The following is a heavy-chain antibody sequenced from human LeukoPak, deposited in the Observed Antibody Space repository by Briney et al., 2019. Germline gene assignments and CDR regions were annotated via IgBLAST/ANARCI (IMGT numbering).Heavy chain of an antibody. D-gene: IGHD3-3*01. V-gene: IGHV1-18*01. CDR1: GGTFSSYA. Sequence: GASVKVSCKASGGTFSSYAISWVRQAPGQGLEWMGWISAYNGNTNYAQKLQSRVTMTTDTSTSTAYMELRSLRSDDTAVYYCARAGASGYDFWSGFFYYYYYMDVWGKGTTVTVSS. CDR3: ARAGASGYDFWSGFFYYYYYMDV. J-gene: IGHJ6*03. CDR2: ISAYNGNT.